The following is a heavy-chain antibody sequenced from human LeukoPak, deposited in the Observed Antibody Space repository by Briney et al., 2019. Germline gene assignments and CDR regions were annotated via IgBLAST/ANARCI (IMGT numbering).Heavy chain of an antibody. J-gene: IGHJ6*02. CDR1: GGTFSSYA. V-gene: IGHV1-69*01. CDR3: ARGSSGWTRGGAYGMDV. CDR2: IIPIFGTA. Sequence: GASVKVSCTASGGTFSSYAISWVRQAPGQGLEWMGGIIPIFGTANYAQKFQGRVTITADESTSTAYMELSSLRSEDTAVYYCARGSSGWTRGGAYGMDVWGQGTTVTVSS. D-gene: IGHD6-19*01.